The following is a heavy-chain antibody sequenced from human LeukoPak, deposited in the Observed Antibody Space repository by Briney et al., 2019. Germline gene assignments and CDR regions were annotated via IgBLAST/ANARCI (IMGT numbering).Heavy chain of an antibody. CDR2: IYTSGST. V-gene: IGHV4-4*07. Sequence: SETLSLTCTVSGGSISSYYWSWIRQPAGKGLEWIGRIYTSGSTNYNSSLKSRVTMSVDTSKNQFSLKLSSVTAADTAVYYCARVGIEAAAGNYYYYMDVWGKGSTVTVSS. J-gene: IGHJ6*03. D-gene: IGHD6-13*01. CDR3: ARVGIEAAAGNYYYYMDV. CDR1: GGSISSYY.